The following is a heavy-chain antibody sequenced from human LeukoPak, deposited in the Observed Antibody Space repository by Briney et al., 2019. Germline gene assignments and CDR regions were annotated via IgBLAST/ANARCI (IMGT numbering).Heavy chain of an antibody. J-gene: IGHJ4*02. CDR3: ARDTFGL. CDR2: IKQGGSDK. Sequence: GGSLRLSCEASGFTLSNHWMTWVRQAPGKGLEWVATIKQGGSDKFYVDSVKGRFTISGDNAKNSLYLEMNSLRVEDTAVYYCARDTFGLWRQGTLVTVST. D-gene: IGHD2/OR15-2a*01. V-gene: IGHV3-7*01. CDR1: GFTLSNHW.